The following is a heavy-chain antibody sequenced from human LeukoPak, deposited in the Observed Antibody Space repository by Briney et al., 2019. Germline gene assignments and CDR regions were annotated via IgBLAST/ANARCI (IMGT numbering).Heavy chain of an antibody. CDR2: ISYEGTNE. J-gene: IGHJ4*02. CDR1: GYTFSSHP. V-gene: IGHV3-30*04. CDR3: ARADYYGSGSYLAEIDY. Sequence: GRSLRLSCVASGYTFSSHPMHWVRQAPGKGLEWVAAISYEGTNEYYADSVKGRFTISRDNSENTLYVQISSLRAEDSALYYCARADYYGSGSYLAEIDYWGRGTLVIVSS. D-gene: IGHD3-10*01.